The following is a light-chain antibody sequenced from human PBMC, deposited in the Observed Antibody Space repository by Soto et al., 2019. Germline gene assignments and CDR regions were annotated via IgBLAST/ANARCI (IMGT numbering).Light chain of an antibody. CDR3: QKCKVAPFT. V-gene: IGKV1-27*01. Sequence: DSQMTQSPSSLSAFVGDRVTITCRASQDIGNFLAWYQQKPGKVPKLLIYAASTLQSGVPSRFSGSGSGTDFTLTISSLQPEDVATYYCQKCKVAPFTFGGGTKVDI. CDR2: AAS. J-gene: IGKJ4*01. CDR1: QDIGNF.